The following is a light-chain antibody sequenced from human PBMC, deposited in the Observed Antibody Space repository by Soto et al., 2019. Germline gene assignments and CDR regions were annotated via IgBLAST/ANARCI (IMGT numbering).Light chain of an antibody. J-gene: IGKJ2*02. CDR1: QSIGSN. Sequence: EVLMTQSQGTLSVSPGERVTVSCRASQSIGSNLAWYQQKPGQAPRLLIYGASIRVIGVPDRFSGGRSGTEFTLTISSLLSEDIAVYFCQQYNDWPTCTLGQGTKLEIK. CDR3: QQYNDWPTCT. CDR2: GAS. V-gene: IGKV3-15*01.